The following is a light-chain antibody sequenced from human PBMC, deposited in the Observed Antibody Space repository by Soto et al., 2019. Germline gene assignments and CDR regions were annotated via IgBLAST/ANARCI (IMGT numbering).Light chain of an antibody. CDR2: GAS. J-gene: IGKJ4*01. Sequence: DIVLTQSPGTLSLSPGERAALSCMASQSVSSSYLAWYQQKPGQAPRLLIYGASNRATGIADRFSGSGSGTDFTLTISRLEPEDFAVYYCQQYDNSPLTFGGGTKVDIK. CDR3: QQYDNSPLT. CDR1: QSVSSSY. V-gene: IGKV3-20*01.